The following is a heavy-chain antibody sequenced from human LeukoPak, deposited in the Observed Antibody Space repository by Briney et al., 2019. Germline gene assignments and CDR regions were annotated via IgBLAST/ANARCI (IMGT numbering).Heavy chain of an antibody. V-gene: IGHV4-59*12. CDR1: GGSITSYF. D-gene: IGHD2-2*01. J-gene: IGHJ5*02. CDR3: ARDRNPDIVVVPAARIRGWFDP. CDR2: IYHSGTT. Sequence: EPSETLSLTCTVSGGSITSYFWTWIRQPPGKGLEWIGYIYHSGTTNYNPSLKSRVTMSVDTSKNQFSLKLSSVAAADTAVYYCARDRNPDIVVVPAARIRGWFDPWGQGTLVTVSS.